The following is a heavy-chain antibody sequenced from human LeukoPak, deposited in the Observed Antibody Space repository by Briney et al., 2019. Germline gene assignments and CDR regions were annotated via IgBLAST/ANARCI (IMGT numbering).Heavy chain of an antibody. V-gene: IGHV1-2*02. J-gene: IGHJ4*02. CDR1: GYTFTGYY. CDR2: INLNSGGT. CDR3: ARDLGYCSSTSCYSGILGY. Sequence: ASVKVSRKASGYTFTGYYMRWVRQAPGQGLEWMGWINLNSGGTNQAQKFQGRVTMTRDTSHSTAYMELSRLRSDDTAVYYWARDLGYCSSTSCYSGILGYWGQGTLVTVSS. D-gene: IGHD2-2*01.